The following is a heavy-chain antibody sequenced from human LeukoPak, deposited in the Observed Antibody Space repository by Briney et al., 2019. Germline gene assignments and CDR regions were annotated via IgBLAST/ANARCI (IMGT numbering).Heavy chain of an antibody. J-gene: IGHJ4*02. Sequence: PRGSLRLSCAASGFTVSSNYMSWVRQAPGKGLGWVSVIYSGGTTYYADSVKGRFTISRDNSKNTLHLQMNSLRAEDTAVYYCARDQYSYAHAAHWGQGTLVTVSS. D-gene: IGHD5-18*01. V-gene: IGHV3-66*01. CDR3: ARDQYSYAHAAH. CDR1: GFTVSSNY. CDR2: IYSGGTT.